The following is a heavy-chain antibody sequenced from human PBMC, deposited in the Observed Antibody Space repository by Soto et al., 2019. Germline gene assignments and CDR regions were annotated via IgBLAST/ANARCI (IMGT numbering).Heavy chain of an antibody. CDR3: ARVVPGAEAWFGP. J-gene: IGHJ5*02. D-gene: IGHD2-2*01. Sequence: SVKVSCKASGGTFSSYAVSWVRQAPGQGLEWMGGIIPIFGTANYAQKFQGRVSMTTDTSTTTAYMELRSLRSDDTAVYYCARVVPGAEAWFGPWGQGTLVTVSS. V-gene: IGHV1-69*05. CDR2: IIPIFGTA. CDR1: GGTFSSYA.